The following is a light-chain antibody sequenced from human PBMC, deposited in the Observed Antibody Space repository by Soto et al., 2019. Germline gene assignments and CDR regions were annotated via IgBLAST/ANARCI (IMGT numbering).Light chain of an antibody. J-gene: IGKJ5*01. Sequence: EILLTQSPGTLSLSPGERATLSCRASQSVSPSSLAWYQQRPGQSPRLLIYDASNRATGIPVRFSGSGSGTDFTLTISSLEPEDFGLYYCQQRSDWFTFGQGTRLEIK. CDR2: DAS. V-gene: IGKV3D-20*02. CDR3: QQRSDWFT. CDR1: QSVSPSS.